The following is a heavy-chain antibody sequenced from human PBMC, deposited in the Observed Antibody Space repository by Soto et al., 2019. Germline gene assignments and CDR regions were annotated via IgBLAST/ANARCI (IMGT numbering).Heavy chain of an antibody. D-gene: IGHD3-9*01. Sequence: GASVKVSCKASGGTFSSYAIIWVRQAPGQGLEWMGGIIPIFGTANYAQKFQGRVTITADESTSTAYMELSSLRSEDTAVYYCAREPYDILTRYYYYYGMDVWGQGTTVTVSS. V-gene: IGHV1-69*13. CDR3: AREPYDILTRYYYYYGMDV. CDR1: GGTFSSYA. CDR2: IIPIFGTA. J-gene: IGHJ6*02.